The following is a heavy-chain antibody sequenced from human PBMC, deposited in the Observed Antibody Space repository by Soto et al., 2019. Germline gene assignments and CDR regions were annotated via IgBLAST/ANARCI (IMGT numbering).Heavy chain of an antibody. Sequence: GGSLRLSCAASGFSFSDHAMHWVRRAPGKGLEWVALVAHDGTSKYYAGSVKGRFTISSDKSKNQFSLKLSSVTAADTAVYYCARELTYGSGRRGWFDPWGQGTLVTVS. CDR2: VAHDGTSK. V-gene: IGHV3-30-3*01. CDR1: GFSFSDHA. D-gene: IGHD3-10*01. CDR3: ARELTYGSGRRGWFDP. J-gene: IGHJ5*02.